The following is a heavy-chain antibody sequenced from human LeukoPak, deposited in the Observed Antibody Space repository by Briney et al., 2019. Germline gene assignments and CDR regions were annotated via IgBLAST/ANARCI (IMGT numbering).Heavy chain of an antibody. CDR1: GFTFSSYW. CDR3: AKDPEWYYDSSGYYYFN. V-gene: IGHV3-7*03. CDR2: IKQDGSEK. J-gene: IGHJ4*02. D-gene: IGHD3-22*01. Sequence: GGSLRLSCAASGFTFSSYWMSWVRQAPGKGLEWVANIKQDGSEKDYVDSVKGRFTISRDNAKNSLYLQMNSLRAEDTAVYYCAKDPEWYYDSSGYYYFNWGQGTLVTVSS.